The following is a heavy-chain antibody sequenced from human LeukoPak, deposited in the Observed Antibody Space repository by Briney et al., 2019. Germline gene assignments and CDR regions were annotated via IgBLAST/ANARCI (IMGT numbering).Heavy chain of an antibody. CDR2: AGSKANNYAT. D-gene: IGHD6-13*01. V-gene: IGHV3-73*01. Sequence: GGSLRLSCAASGFTFSGSAMHWVRQTTGKGLEWVGRAGSKANNYATAYAASLKGRVTVSRDESKSTAYLQMNSLETEDTAVYYCVRGVPNSSSWYWGQGTLVTVSS. J-gene: IGHJ4*02. CDR1: GFTFSGSA. CDR3: VRGVPNSSSWY.